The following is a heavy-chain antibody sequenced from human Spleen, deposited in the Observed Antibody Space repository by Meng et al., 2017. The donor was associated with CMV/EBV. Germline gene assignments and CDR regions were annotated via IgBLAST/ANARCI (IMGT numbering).Heavy chain of an antibody. CDR2: IYYSGST. J-gene: IGHJ2*01. V-gene: IGHV4-39*07. CDR1: GGSISSSSFD. D-gene: IGHD2-8*01. Sequence: QLPLQESGPGLVKPSEPLSLTCTVSGGSISSSSFDWGWIRQPPGKGLEWIGSIYYSGSTYYNPSLKSRVTISVDTSKNQFSLKLSSVTAADTAVYYCARGRLYSTAGFDLWGRGTLVTVSS. CDR3: ARGRLYSTAGFDL.